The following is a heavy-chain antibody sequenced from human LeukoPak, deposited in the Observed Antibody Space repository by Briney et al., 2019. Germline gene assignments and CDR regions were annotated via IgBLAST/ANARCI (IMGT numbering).Heavy chain of an antibody. CDR2: ISYDGSNK. CDR3: ARDLSSSRHYYYGMDV. J-gene: IGHJ6*02. Sequence: GGSLRLSCAASGFTFSSYAMHWVRQAPGKGLEWVAVISYDGSNKYYADSVKGRFTISRDNAKNSLYLQMNSLRAEDTAVYYCARDLSSSRHYYYGMDVWGQGTTVTVSS. V-gene: IGHV3-30-3*01. D-gene: IGHD6-13*01. CDR1: GFTFSSYA.